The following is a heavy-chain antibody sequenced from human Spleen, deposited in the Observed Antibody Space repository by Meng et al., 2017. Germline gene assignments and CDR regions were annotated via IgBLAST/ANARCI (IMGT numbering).Heavy chain of an antibody. V-gene: IGHV3-74*01. CDR2: IKSDGTKI. Sequence: GESLKISCAASGFTFSSYSMHWVRQVPGKGLVWVSRIKSDGTKINYADSVKGRFTISRDNAKNTLYLQMNSLRAEDTAVYYCASQTSGYFNFDPWVQGTLVTVSS. J-gene: IGHJ5*02. CDR1: GFTFSSYS. CDR3: ASQTSGYFNFDP. D-gene: IGHD5-12*01.